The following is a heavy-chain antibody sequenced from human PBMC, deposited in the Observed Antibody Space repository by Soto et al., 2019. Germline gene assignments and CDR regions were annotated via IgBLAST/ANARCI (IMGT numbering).Heavy chain of an antibody. J-gene: IGHJ5*02. V-gene: IGHV3-23*01. CDR1: GFTFSSSA. CDR3: ARCTVDTIVTSGWCHYLDP. D-gene: IGHD6-19*01. Sequence: EVQLLDSGGGLVQPGGSLRLSCAASGFTFSSSAMSWVRQAPGKGLEWVSAVSGSGGTTYYADSERGRFTISRDNSKNTLYLQMNSLRAEDTAIYFCARCTVDTIVTSGWCHYLDPWGQGTLVTVSS. CDR2: VSGSGGTT.